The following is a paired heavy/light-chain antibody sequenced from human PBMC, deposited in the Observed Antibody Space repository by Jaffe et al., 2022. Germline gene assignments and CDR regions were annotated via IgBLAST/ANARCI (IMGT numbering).Light chain of an antibody. CDR2: DTT. J-gene: IGLJ2*01. Sequence: QAVVTQEPSLTVSPGGTVTLTCGSTTGAVTSGHYPYWFQQKPSQAPRTLIYDTTNKHSWTPARFSGSLLGGKAALTLWGAQPEDEAEYYCLLYYSHGQWVFGGGTKLTVL. CDR3: LLYYSHGQWV. CDR1: TGAVTSGHY. V-gene: IGLV7-46*01.
Heavy chain of an antibody. Sequence: DVQLVESGGGLVQPGGSLRLSCAVSGFTVSNNHMSWVRQAPGKGLEWVSIIFSDGTTMYADSVQGRFTISRDNFKNALSLQINSLRAEDTAVYYCATARGRSSGWFPDYWGQGTLVTVSS. CDR2: IFSDGTT. J-gene: IGHJ4*02. V-gene: IGHV3-66*02. CDR3: ATARGRSSGWFPDY. CDR1: GFTVSNNH. D-gene: IGHD6-19*01.